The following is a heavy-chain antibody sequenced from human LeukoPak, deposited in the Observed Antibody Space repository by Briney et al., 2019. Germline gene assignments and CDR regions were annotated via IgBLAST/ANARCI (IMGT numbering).Heavy chain of an antibody. D-gene: IGHD2-15*01. J-gene: IGHJ3*02. V-gene: IGHV4-59*01. CDR1: GGSISSYY. CDR3: ARGDCRGVSCHSRSFDI. Sequence: SETLSLTCTVSGGSISSYYWSWIRQPPGKGLEWIGYIYYSGSTNYNPSLKSRVTISVDTSKNQFSLKLSSVTAADTAVYYCARGDCRGVSCHSRSFDIWGQSTMLTDYS. CDR2: IYYSGST.